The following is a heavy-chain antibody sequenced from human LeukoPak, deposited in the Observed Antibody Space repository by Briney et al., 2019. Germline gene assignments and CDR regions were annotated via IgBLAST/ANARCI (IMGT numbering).Heavy chain of an antibody. D-gene: IGHD3-3*01. V-gene: IGHV4-39*01. CDR2: IYYSGNI. J-gene: IGHJ4*02. CDR1: GGSISSSSYY. Sequence: TSETLSLTCTVSGGSISSSSYYWGWIRQPPGKGLEWIGSIYYSGNIYYNPSLKSRVTIFVDMSKNQFSLKLSSVTAADTAVYYCQSRYLEWLLDYWGQGTLVTVSS. CDR3: QSRYLEWLLDY.